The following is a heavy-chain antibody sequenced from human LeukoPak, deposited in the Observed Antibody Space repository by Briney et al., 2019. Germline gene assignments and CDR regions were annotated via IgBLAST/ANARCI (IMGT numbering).Heavy chain of an antibody. CDR3: ARGYSSGWYRGWFDH. D-gene: IGHD6-19*01. V-gene: IGHV4-59*01. Sequence: PSETLSLTCTVSGGSMSSYYWNWIRQPPGKGLEWIGHIHYNGNTNYNPSLKSGVTISVDTSKNQFSLKLSSVTAADTAVYYCARGYSSGWYRGWFDHWGQGTLVIVSS. J-gene: IGHJ5*02. CDR2: IHYNGNT. CDR1: GGSMSSYY.